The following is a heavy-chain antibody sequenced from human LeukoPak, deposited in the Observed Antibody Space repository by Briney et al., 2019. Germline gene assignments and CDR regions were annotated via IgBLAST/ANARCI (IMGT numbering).Heavy chain of an antibody. CDR3: AKDRHTSGWYYFDY. D-gene: IGHD6-19*01. J-gene: IGHJ4*02. Sequence: PGGSLRLSCAASGFTFSSYSMNWVRQAPGKGLEWLSSISSSSNYIYYADSLKGRFTISRDNAKNSLFLQMNSLRAEDTAVYYCAKDRHTSGWYYFDYWGRGTLVTVSS. V-gene: IGHV3-21*01. CDR1: GFTFSSYS. CDR2: ISSSSNYI.